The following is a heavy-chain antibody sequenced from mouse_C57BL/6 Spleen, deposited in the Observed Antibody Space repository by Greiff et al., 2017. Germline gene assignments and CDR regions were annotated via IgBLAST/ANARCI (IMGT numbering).Heavy chain of an antibody. CDR1: GYTFTDYE. Sequence: VQLQQSGAELVRPGASVTLSCKASGYTFTDYEMHWVKQTPVHGLEWIGAIDPETGGTAYNQKFKGKAILTADKSSSTAYMELRSLTSEDSAVYYCTRNGYSSGRDYWGQGTTLTVSS. D-gene: IGHD3-2*02. CDR3: TRNGYSSGRDY. J-gene: IGHJ2*01. CDR2: IDPETGGT. V-gene: IGHV1-15*01.